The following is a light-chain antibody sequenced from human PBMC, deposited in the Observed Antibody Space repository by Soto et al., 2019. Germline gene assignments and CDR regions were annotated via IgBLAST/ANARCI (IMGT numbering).Light chain of an antibody. V-gene: IGKV1-17*01. Sequence: DLQMTQSPSSLSASIGDRVTITCRASQAIGNDLGWYQQKPGKAPNRLIYAASTLQSGLPSRFSGSGSGTDFTLTISSLQPEDFATYYCLQHNSYPRTFGQGTKVEIK. J-gene: IGKJ1*01. CDR3: LQHNSYPRT. CDR2: AAS. CDR1: QAIGND.